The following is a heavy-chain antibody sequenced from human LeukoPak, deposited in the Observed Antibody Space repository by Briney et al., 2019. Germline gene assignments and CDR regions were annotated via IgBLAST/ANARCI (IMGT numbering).Heavy chain of an antibody. CDR3: ARGPAGYSSSCDFDY. CDR2: ISSSSSYI. V-gene: IGHV3-21*01. D-gene: IGHD6-13*01. Sequence: GGSLRLSCAASGFTFSSYSVNWVRQAPGKGLEWVSSISSSSSYIYYADSVKGRFTISRDNAKNSLYLQMNSLRAEDTAVYYCARGPAGYSSSCDFDYWGRGTLVTVSS. CDR1: GFTFSSYS. J-gene: IGHJ4*02.